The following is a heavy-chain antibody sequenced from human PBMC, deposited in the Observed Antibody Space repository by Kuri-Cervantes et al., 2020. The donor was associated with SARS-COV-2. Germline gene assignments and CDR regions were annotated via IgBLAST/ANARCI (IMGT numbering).Heavy chain of an antibody. CDR3: ARDAFVATPAYYYYYGMDV. V-gene: IGHV3-30*03. CDR1: GFTFSSYG. D-gene: IGHD5-12*01. Sequence: GESLKISCAASGFTFSSYGMHWVRQAPGKGLEWVAVISYDGSNKYYADSVKGRFTISRDNSKNTLYLQMNSLRAEDTAVYYCARDAFVATPAYYYYYGMDVWGQGTTVTVSS. CDR2: ISYDGSNK. J-gene: IGHJ6*02.